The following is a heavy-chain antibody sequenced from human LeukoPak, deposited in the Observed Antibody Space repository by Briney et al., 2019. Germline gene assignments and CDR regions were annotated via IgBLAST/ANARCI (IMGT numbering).Heavy chain of an antibody. J-gene: IGHJ4*02. D-gene: IGHD6-19*01. CDR2: IWYDGSNK. V-gene: IGHV3-33*01. CDR1: GFTFSSYG. CDR3: ARVGERIAVAGRPFDY. Sequence: GGPLRLSCAASGFTFSSYGMHWVRQAPGKGLEWVAVIWYDGSNKYYADSVKGRFTISRDNSKNTLYLQMNSLRAEDTAVYYCARVGERIAVAGRPFDYWGQGTLVTVSS.